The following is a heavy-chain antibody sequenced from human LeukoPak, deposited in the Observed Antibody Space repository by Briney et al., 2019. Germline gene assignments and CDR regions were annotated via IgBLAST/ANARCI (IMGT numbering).Heavy chain of an antibody. CDR3: AGVRYSSSWALFDY. Sequence: SETLSLXCTVSGGSISSYYWSWIRQPPGKGLEWIGYIYYSGSTNYNPSLKSRVTISVDTSKNQFSLKLSSVTAADTAAYYCAGVRYSSSWALFDYWGQGTLVTVSS. V-gene: IGHV4-59*01. CDR2: IYYSGST. CDR1: GGSISSYY. J-gene: IGHJ4*02. D-gene: IGHD6-13*01.